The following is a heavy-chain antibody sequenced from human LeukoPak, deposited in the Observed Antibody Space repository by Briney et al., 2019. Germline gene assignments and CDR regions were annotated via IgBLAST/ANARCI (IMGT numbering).Heavy chain of an antibody. CDR2: LIPMFGTA. Sequence: ASLKVSCNASGGTLSHHIISWVRHTPGQGLEWMGSLIPMFGTANYAQNFQDRVTLSADGSTSTVYMELSSLRSEDTAVYYCARSPVALAAANSVAFDYWGQGTLVTVSS. V-gene: IGHV1-69*13. CDR1: GGTLSHHI. J-gene: IGHJ4*02. D-gene: IGHD6-13*01. CDR3: ARSPVALAAANSVAFDY.